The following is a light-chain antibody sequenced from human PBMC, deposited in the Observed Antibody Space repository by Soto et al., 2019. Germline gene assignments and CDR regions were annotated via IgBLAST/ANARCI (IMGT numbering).Light chain of an antibody. J-gene: IGKJ1*01. V-gene: IGKV1-5*01. CDR1: QSISSW. CDR2: DAS. CDR3: LQYHNLWA. Sequence: DIQMTQSPSTLSASVGDRFTITCRASQSISSWLAWYQQKPGKAPKLLIYDASSLEGGVPSRFSGSGSGTEFTLTISSLQPEDFTVYSCLQYHNLWAFGQGTKVDIK.